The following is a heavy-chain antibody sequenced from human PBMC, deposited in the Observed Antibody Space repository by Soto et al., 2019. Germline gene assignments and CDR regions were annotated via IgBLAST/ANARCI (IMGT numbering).Heavy chain of an antibody. CDR2: IYYSGST. V-gene: IGHV4-59*01. CDR3: ARERAIAVAGTAWHYYYYGMDV. J-gene: IGHJ6*02. Sequence: SETLSLPCSFSGGSISSYYGSCILHPPGKGLEWIGYIYYSGSTNYNPSLKSRVTISVDTSKNQFSLKLSSVTAADTAVYYCARERAIAVAGTAWHYYYYGMDVWGQGTTVTVSS. CDR1: GGSISSYY. D-gene: IGHD6-19*01.